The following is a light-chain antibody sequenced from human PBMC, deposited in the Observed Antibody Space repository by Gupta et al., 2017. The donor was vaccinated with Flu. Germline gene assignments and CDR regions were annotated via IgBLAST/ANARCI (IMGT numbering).Light chain of an antibody. V-gene: IGKV1D-16*01. Sequence: DIQMPQSPSSLSASVGDRVTITCRASQDSSRWLDWYQQKPGKAPKSLFYGASSLESGVPARISGSGSGTDFTLKISSVRAEDVATYYCKHYMRYPYSFGQGTKLEIK. J-gene: IGKJ2*03. CDR3: KHYMRYPYS. CDR2: GAS. CDR1: QDSSRW.